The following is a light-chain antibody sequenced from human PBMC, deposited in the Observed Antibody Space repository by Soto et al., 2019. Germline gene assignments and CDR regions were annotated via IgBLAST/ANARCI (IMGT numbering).Light chain of an antibody. CDR3: QQYGSSPCT. CDR2: GVS. CDR1: QSVSSGY. V-gene: IGKV3-20*01. Sequence: EIVLTQSPGTLSLSPGEGATLSCRASQSVSSGYLAWYQQTPGQAPRLLIYGVSIRATAIPDRFSGRGSGTDFTLTISRLEPEDFAVYYCQQYGSSPCTFGQGTKVDIK. J-gene: IGKJ1*01.